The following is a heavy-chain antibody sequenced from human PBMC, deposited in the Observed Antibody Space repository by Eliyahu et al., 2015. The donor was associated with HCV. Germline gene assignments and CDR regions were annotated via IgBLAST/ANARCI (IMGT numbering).Heavy chain of an antibody. Sequence: ESVQARFTISRDNSKNMVYLQMNSLRAEDTAVYYCAKSALHRFFRGIDSWGQGTLVTVSS. CDR3: AKSALHRFFRGIDS. J-gene: IGHJ4*02. D-gene: IGHD3-16*01. V-gene: IGHV3-66*01.